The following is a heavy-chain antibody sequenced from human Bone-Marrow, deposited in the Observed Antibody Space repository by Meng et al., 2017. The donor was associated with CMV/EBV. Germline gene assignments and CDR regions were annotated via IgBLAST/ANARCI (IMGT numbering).Heavy chain of an antibody. CDR1: GGPISSNYY. J-gene: IGHJ4*02. CDR3: AQRIYIDSYYFDS. D-gene: IGHD2/OR15-2a*01. Sequence: PLLQESGPGLVKPSETLSLTCTVSGGPISSNYYWGWIRQSPGKGLEWIGSLYYNGDTYYNPSLKSRVTLSVDTSKNQFSLKLNSVIAADTAVYYCAQRIYIDSYYFDSWGQGTLVTVSS. CDR2: LYYNGDT. V-gene: IGHV4-39*07.